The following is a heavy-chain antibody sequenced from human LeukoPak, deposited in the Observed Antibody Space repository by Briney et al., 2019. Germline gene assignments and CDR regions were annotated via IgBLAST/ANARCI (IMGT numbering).Heavy chain of an antibody. Sequence: GGSLRLSCSASGFTFSSYAMHWVRQAPGKGLEYVSAISSNGGSTYYADSVKGRLTISRDNSKSTLYLQMDSLRAEDTALYYCAKTSTAMVSPFDYWGQGTLVTVSS. D-gene: IGHD5-18*01. CDR1: GFTFSSYA. J-gene: IGHJ4*02. CDR2: ISSNGGST. CDR3: AKTSTAMVSPFDY. V-gene: IGHV3-64*04.